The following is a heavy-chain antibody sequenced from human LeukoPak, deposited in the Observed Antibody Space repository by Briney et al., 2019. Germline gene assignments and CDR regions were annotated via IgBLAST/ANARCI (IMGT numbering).Heavy chain of an antibody. CDR1: GGSISSYY. Sequence: SETLSLTCTVSGGSISSYYWSWIRQPPGKGLEWIGYIYYSGSTNYNPSLKSRVTIPVDTSKNQFSLKLSSVTAADTVVYYCARHTGSSWYNYYYYYGMDVWGQGTTVTVSS. D-gene: IGHD6-13*01. CDR3: ARHTGSSWYNYYYYYGMDV. CDR2: IYYSGST. J-gene: IGHJ6*02. V-gene: IGHV4-59*08.